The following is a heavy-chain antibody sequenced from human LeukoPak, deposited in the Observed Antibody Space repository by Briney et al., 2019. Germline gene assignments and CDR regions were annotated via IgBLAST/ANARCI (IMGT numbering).Heavy chain of an antibody. Sequence: SETLSLTCTVSGGSISTYYWSWIRQPPGEGLEWIEYIYYSGSTNYHPSLKSRVTMSVDTSKNQFSLKLTSVTAADTAVYYCASGGAGIAAAPWGQGTMVTVSS. CDR2: IYYSGST. V-gene: IGHV4-59*01. D-gene: IGHD6-13*01. CDR1: GGSISTYY. CDR3: ASGGAGIAAAP. J-gene: IGHJ3*01.